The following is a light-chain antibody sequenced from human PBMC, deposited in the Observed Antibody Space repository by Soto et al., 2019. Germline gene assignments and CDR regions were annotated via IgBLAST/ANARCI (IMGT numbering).Light chain of an antibody. CDR1: SSDIGNYDF. CDR3: SSYAGSNGV. V-gene: IGLV2-14*01. J-gene: IGLJ3*02. Sequence: QSVLTQPASVSGSPGQSITISCTGTSSDIGNYDFVSWYQQVPGTAPKAMIYEVSSRPSGVSNRFSGSKSGNTASLTVSGLQAEDEADYYCSSYAGSNGVFGGGTKLTVL. CDR2: EVS.